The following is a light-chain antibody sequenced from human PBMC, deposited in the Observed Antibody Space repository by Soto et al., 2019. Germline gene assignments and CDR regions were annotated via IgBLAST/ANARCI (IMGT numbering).Light chain of an antibody. V-gene: IGKV3-15*01. CDR2: DIS. CDR3: QQYNNWPFS. CDR1: QDVTTN. Sequence: EITMTQIPCILSASPGEGNTLSCRAAQDVTTNFAWYQQKRGQAPRLLIYDISSRATGVPARFSGSGSGTEFTLSISGLQSEDFAVYFCQQYNNWPFSFGQGTRLE. J-gene: IGKJ5*01.